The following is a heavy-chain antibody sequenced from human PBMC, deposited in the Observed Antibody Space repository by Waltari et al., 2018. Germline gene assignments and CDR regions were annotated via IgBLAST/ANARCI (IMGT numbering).Heavy chain of an antibody. V-gene: IGHV4-4*07. J-gene: IGHJ5*02. D-gene: IGHD3-3*01. CDR1: GGSISSYY. Sequence: QVQLQESGPGLVKPSETLSLTCTVSGGSISSYYWSWIRQPAGKGLEWIWRIYISGSTNSNPSLKSRVTMSLDTSKNHFSLTLSSVTAADTAVYYCARVFWTSASSGVSFLDPWGQGTLVTVSS. CDR2: IYISGST. CDR3: ARVFWTSASSGVSFLDP.